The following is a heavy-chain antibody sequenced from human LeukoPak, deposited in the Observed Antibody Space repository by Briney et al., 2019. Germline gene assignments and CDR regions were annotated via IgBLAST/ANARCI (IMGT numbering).Heavy chain of an antibody. Sequence: PGGSLRLSCAASGFTFNIYEMSWVRQAPGKGLEWLSYISSSRSNTIYYADSVKGRFTISRDDAKNSLYLQLNSLRAEDTAVYYCARDLYYYGSGNYVPGFPDYWGQGALVTVSS. CDR3: ARDLYYYGSGNYVPGFPDY. D-gene: IGHD3-10*01. CDR1: GFTFNIYE. J-gene: IGHJ4*02. CDR2: ISSSRSNTI. V-gene: IGHV3-48*03.